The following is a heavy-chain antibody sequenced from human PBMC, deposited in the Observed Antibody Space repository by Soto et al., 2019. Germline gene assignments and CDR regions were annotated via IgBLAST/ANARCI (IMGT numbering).Heavy chain of an antibody. Sequence: SQTLSLTCVISGDSVTGNTAGWNWIRQSPSRGLEWLGRTYYRSKCYYDYAGSVKGRMTINPDTSRNQFSLQLNFVSPEDTAVYYCASGMLVRGAYYVDVWGQATKVTFCS. J-gene: IGHJ6*02. CDR2: TYYRSKCYY. D-gene: IGHD3-10*01. CDR1: GDSVTGNTAG. V-gene: IGHV6-1*01. CDR3: ASGMLVRGAYYVDV.